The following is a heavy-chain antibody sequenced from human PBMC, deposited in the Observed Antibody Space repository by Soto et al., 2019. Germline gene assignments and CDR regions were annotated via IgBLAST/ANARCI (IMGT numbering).Heavy chain of an antibody. V-gene: IGHV4-34*01. D-gene: IGHD3-3*01. CDR2: INHSGST. CDR3: ARCLLSTRFTIFGVDYYYYYGMDV. Sequence: PSETLSLTCAVYGGSFSGYDCSWIRHPPWKGLEWIGEINHSGSTNYNPSLKSRVTISVDTSKNQFSLKLSSVTAADKAVYYCARCLLSTRFTIFGVDYYYYYGMDVWGQGTTFTVSS. CDR1: GGSFSGYD. J-gene: IGHJ6*02.